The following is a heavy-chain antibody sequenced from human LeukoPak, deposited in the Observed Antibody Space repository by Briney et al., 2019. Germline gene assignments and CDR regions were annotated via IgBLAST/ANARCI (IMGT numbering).Heavy chain of an antibody. J-gene: IGHJ6*03. Sequence: SETLSLTCTVSGGSISSDYWSLIRQPAGKGLEWIGRIYTSGSTNYNPSLKSRVTISVDTSKNQFSLKLSSVTAADTAVYYCARDRVEYCSSTSCYSYYYYYMDVWGKGTTVTVSS. CDR2: IYTSGST. CDR3: ARDRVEYCSSTSCYSYYYYYMDV. CDR1: GGSISSDY. D-gene: IGHD2-2*01. V-gene: IGHV4-4*07.